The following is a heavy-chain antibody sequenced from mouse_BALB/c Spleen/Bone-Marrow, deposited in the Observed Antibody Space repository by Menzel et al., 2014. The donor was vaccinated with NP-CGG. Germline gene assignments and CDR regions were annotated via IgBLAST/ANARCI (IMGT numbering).Heavy chain of an antibody. J-gene: IGHJ2*01. CDR3: TRRGFDF. Sequence: VQLQQSGAELVKPGASVKLSCTASGFNIKDTYIHWVKRRPEQGLEWIGRIDPENGNIKYDPKFQVKATITADTSSNTAYLHLSSLTSEDTAVYYCTRRGFDFWGQGTTLTVSS. V-gene: IGHV14-3*02. CDR2: IDPENGNI. CDR1: GFNIKDTY.